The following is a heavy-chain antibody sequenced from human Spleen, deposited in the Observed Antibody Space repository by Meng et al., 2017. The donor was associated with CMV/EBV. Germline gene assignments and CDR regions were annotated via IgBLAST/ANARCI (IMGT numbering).Heavy chain of an antibody. J-gene: IGHJ6*02. Sequence: GSLRLSCAVSGGSISSSSYYWSWVRQPPGKGLEWIGGINHSGSTDYSPSLKSRVTISVDTSKKQFSLKLSSVTAADTAMYYCARGFGGLHFFYGMDVWGQGTTVTVSS. V-gene: IGHV4-39*07. D-gene: IGHD4-23*01. CDR2: INHSGST. CDR3: ARGFGGLHFFYGMDV. CDR1: GGSISSSSYY.